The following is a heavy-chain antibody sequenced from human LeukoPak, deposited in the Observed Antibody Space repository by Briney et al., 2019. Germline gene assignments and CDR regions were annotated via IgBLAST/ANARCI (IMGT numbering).Heavy chain of an antibody. D-gene: IGHD3-10*01. CDR2: ISAYNGNT. CDR1: GYTFTGFY. CDR3: ARDTPSYYAGTGKNL. J-gene: IGHJ5*02. V-gene: IGHV1-18*04. Sequence: ASVKVSCKASGYTFTGFYIHWVRQAPGQGLEWMGWISAYNGNTNYAQKLQGRVTMTTDTSTSTAYMELRSLRSDDTAVYYCARDTPSYYAGTGKNLWGQGTLVTVSS.